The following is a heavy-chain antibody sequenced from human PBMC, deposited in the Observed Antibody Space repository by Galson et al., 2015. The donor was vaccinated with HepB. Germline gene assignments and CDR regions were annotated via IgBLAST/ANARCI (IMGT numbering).Heavy chain of an antibody. V-gene: IGHV3-74*01. Sequence: SLRLSCAASGFTFSSYWMHWVRQAPGKGLVWVSRINSDGSSTSYADSVKGRFTISRDNAKNTLYLQMNSLRAEDTAVYYCARGGGDIVATIPGDYYYGMDVWGQGTTVTVSS. J-gene: IGHJ6*02. CDR3: ARGGGDIVATIPGDYYYGMDV. CDR1: GFTFSSYW. D-gene: IGHD5-12*01. CDR2: INSDGSST.